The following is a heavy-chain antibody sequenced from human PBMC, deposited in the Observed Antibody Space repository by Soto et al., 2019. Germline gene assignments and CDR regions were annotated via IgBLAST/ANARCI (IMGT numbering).Heavy chain of an antibody. J-gene: IGHJ5*02. V-gene: IGHV4-30-2*01. D-gene: IGHD1-26*01. CDR1: GDSISSSYYS. CDR2: IYHSGST. Sequence: QLQLQESGSGLVKPSQTLSLSCDVSGDSISSSYYSWSWIRQPPGKGLEWIGYIYHSGSTYYNPSLKSRVTISVDGSENQFSLKLSSVTAADTAVYYCARSIVGALRFDPWGQGTLVTVSS. CDR3: ARSIVGALRFDP.